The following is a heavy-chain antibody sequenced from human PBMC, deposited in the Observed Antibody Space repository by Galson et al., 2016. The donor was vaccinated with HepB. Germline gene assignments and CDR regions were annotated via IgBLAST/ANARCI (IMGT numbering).Heavy chain of an antibody. CDR1: GFSFSGST. Sequence: SLRLSCAVSGFSFSGSTFHWVRQASGKGLEWIGRIRSKANNYATAYAASVKGRFTISRDDPKNTAFLQMNSLKTEDTAVYYCTRQNFDPWGQGTLVTVSS. V-gene: IGHV3-73*01. CDR3: TRQNFDP. J-gene: IGHJ5*02. CDR2: IRSKANNYAT.